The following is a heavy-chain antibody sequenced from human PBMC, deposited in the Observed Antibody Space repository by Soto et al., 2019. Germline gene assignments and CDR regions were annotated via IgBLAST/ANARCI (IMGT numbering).Heavy chain of an antibody. CDR2: INPNSGGT. CDR3: ARGFRGSRPEPGNDY. CDR1: GYTLTGYY. D-gene: IGHD6-13*01. J-gene: IGHJ4*02. Sequence: ASVKVSCKASGYTLTGYYMHWVRQAPGQGLEWMGWINPNSGGTNYAQKFQGWVTMTRDTSISTAYMELSRLRSDDTAVYYCARGFRGSRPEPGNDYWGQGTLVIVSS. V-gene: IGHV1-2*04.